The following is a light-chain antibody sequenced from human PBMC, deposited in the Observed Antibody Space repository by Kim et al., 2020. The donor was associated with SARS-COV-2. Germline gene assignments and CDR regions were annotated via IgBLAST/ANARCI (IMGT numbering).Light chain of an antibody. CDR2: DAS. J-gene: IGKJ4*01. CDR1: HSISRW. V-gene: IGKV1-5*01. Sequence: ASVGDRVTIACRVSHSISRWLAWFQQKPGKAPKLLIYDASSLESGVPSRFSGSGSGTEFTLTISSLQPDDFATYYCQHYNGHPVTFGGGPRVEI. CDR3: QHYNGHPVT.